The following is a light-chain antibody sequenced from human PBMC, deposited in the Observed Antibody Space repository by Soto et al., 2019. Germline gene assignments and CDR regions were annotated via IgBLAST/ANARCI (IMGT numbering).Light chain of an antibody. V-gene: IGKV1-27*01. CDR2: AAS. Sequence: DIQMTQSPSSLSASVGDRVTITCRASQGISNYLAWYQQKPGKVPKLLIYAASTLESGVPSRFSGSGSGTDFILTISRLQPEDVVTYYCQDYNNAPITFGQGTLLEIK. CDR3: QDYNNAPIT. CDR1: QGISNY. J-gene: IGKJ5*01.